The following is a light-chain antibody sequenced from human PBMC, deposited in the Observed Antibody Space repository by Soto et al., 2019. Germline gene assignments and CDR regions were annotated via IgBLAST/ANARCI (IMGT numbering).Light chain of an antibody. J-gene: IGKJ4*01. CDR3: QQRSNWPPLA. Sequence: EIVLTQSPATLSLSPGERATLSCRASQSVSSYLAWYQQKPGQAPRLLIYDASNRATGIPARFSGSGSGTDFTLTISSLEPEEVAVYYCQQRSNWPPLALGGGTKVEI. V-gene: IGKV3-11*01. CDR2: DAS. CDR1: QSVSSY.